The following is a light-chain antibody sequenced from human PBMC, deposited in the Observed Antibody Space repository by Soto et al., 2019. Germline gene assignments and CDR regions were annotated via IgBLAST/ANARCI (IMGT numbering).Light chain of an antibody. V-gene: IGKV3-15*01. CDR2: DAS. J-gene: IGKJ5*01. CDR1: QSVSSN. Sequence: IVMTPSPSTLSVSQGESATLSCRASQSVSSNLAWHQQKPGQAPRILMYDASTRATGISARFSGSGSGTEFTLTISSLQSEDFAVYYCQQYHNWPITFGQGTLLEIK. CDR3: QQYHNWPIT.